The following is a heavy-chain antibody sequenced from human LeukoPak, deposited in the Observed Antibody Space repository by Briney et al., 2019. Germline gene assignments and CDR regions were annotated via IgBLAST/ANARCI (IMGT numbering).Heavy chain of an antibody. CDR3: ARELSYYYDSSGLAPGAFDI. J-gene: IGHJ3*02. D-gene: IGHD3-22*01. CDR1: GFTFSSYA. V-gene: IGHV3-23*01. Sequence: GGSLRLSCAASGFTFSSYAMSWVRQAPGKGLEWVSAISGSGGSTYYADSVKGRFTISRDNAKNSLYLQMNSLRAEDTAVYYCARELSYYYDSSGLAPGAFDIWGQGTMVTVSS. CDR2: ISGSGGST.